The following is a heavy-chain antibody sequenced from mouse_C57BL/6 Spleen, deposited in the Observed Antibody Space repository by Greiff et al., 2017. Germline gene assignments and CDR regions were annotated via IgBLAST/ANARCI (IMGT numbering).Heavy chain of an antibody. J-gene: IGHJ4*01. D-gene: IGHD2-1*01. Sequence: VQLQQPGTELVKPGASVKLSCTASGFTFTNYWLHWVHQRPGKGLEWIGYINPSNGGTNYTETFKSKATLTVDKSSSTAYMQLSSLTSEDSAVYYCARAEGCNYDDYAMDYWGQGTSGTVSS. V-gene: IGHV1-53*01. CDR3: ARAEGCNYDDYAMDY. CDR1: GFTFTNYW. CDR2: INPSNGGT.